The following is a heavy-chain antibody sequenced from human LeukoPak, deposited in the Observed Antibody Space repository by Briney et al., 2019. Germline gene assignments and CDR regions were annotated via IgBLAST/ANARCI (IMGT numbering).Heavy chain of an antibody. D-gene: IGHD3-10*01. CDR1: GGSISSYY. Sequence: PSETLCLTCTVSGGSISSYYWSWIRQPAGKGLEWIGSIYTSGSTNYNPSLKSRVTMSVDTSKNQFSLKLSSVTAADTAVYYCARDGSYGSGSSPLLYYYYGMDVWGQGTTVTVSS. J-gene: IGHJ6*02. CDR3: ARDGSYGSGSSPLLYYYYGMDV. CDR2: IYTSGST. V-gene: IGHV4-4*07.